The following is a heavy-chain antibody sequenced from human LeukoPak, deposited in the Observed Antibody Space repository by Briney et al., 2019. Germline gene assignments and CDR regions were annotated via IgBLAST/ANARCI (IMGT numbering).Heavy chain of an antibody. V-gene: IGHV3-74*03. D-gene: IGHD1-26*01. CDR3: ARVTGGRDDWVDP. CDR1: GFTFSDYW. CDR2: IDTTGTKT. J-gene: IGHJ5*02. Sequence: GGSLRLSCAASGFTFSDYWMHWVRQAPGKGLVWVSRIDTTGTKTTYADSVKGRFAISRDNARNTLHLQMNSLTAEDTGVYFCARVTGGRDDWVDPWGPGTLVTVSS.